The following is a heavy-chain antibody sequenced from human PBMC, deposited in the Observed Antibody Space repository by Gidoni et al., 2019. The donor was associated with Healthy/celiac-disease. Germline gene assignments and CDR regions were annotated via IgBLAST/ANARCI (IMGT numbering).Heavy chain of an antibody. CDR3: AKDRAGSYPQIDY. V-gene: IGHV3-30*18. D-gene: IGHD3-10*01. CDR2: ISYDGSNT. Sequence: QVQLVESGGGVVQPGRSLRPSCAAAGFTFSNSGMHWVRQAPGKGLEWVAVISYDGSNTFYADSVKGRFTISRDNSKNTLYLQMNSLRAEDTAVYYCAKDRAGSYPQIDYWGQGTLVTVSS. J-gene: IGHJ4*02. CDR1: GFTFSNSG.